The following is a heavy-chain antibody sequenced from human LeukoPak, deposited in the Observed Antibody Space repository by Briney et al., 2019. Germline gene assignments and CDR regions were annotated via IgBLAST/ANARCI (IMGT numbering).Heavy chain of an antibody. J-gene: IGHJ4*02. CDR3: ARDGRGFDWLSYFDY. Sequence: PGGSLRLSCAASGFTFSSYAMHWVRQAPGKGLEWVAVISYDGSNKYYADSVKGRFTISRDNSKNTLYLQMTRLGAEATAVYYCARDGRGFDWLSYFDYWGQGTLVTVSS. V-gene: IGHV3-30*04. CDR1: GFTFSSYA. D-gene: IGHD3-9*01. CDR2: ISYDGSNK.